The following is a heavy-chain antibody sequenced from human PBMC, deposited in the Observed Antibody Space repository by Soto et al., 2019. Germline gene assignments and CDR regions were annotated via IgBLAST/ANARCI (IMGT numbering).Heavy chain of an antibody. CDR2: IWYDGSNK. V-gene: IGHV3-33*01. CDR3: ARRPGLDY. J-gene: IGHJ4*02. Sequence: QVQLVESGGGVVQPGRSLRLSCAASGFTFSSYGMHWVRQAPGKGLEWVAVIWYDGSNKYYADSVKVRFTISRDNSKNTLYLHMNSLRADDTAVYYCARRPGLDYWGQGTLVTVSS. CDR1: GFTFSSYG.